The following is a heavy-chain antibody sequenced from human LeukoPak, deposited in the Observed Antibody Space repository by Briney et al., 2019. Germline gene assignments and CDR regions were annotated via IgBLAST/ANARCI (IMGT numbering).Heavy chain of an antibody. CDR1: GGSFSGYY. CDR3: ASARRGYYYDSSGPHPYFQH. J-gene: IGHJ1*01. CDR2: INHSGST. V-gene: IGHV4-34*01. Sequence: SETLSLTCAAYGGSFSGYYWSWIRQPPGKGLEWIGEINHSGSTNYNPSLKSRVTISVDTSKNQFSLKLSSVTAADTAVYYCASARRGYYYDSSGPHPYFQHWGQGTLVTVSS. D-gene: IGHD3-22*01.